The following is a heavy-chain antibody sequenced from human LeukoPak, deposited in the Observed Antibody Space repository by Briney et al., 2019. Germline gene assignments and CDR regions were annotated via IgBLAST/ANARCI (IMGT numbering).Heavy chain of an antibody. D-gene: IGHD3-16*01. CDR3: ARDRGFAGQGWFDP. CDR1: GFTVSSNY. V-gene: IGHV3-66*01. Sequence: GGSLRLSCAASGFTVSSNYMSWVRQAPGKGLEWVSVIYSGGSTYYADSVKGRFTISRDNSKNTLYLQMKSLRAEDTAVYYCARDRGFAGQGWFDPWGQGTLVTVSS. J-gene: IGHJ5*02. CDR2: IYSGGST.